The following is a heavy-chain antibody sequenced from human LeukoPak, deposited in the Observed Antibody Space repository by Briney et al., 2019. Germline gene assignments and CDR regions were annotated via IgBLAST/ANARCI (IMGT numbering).Heavy chain of an antibody. J-gene: IGHJ4*02. CDR1: GGSISSGSYY. D-gene: IGHD4-17*01. CDR3: AYGDYVRYFDY. V-gene: IGHV4-61*02. CDR2: IYTSGST. Sequence: SQTLSLTCTVSGGSISSGSYYWSWIRQPAGKGLEWIGRIYTSGSTNYNPSLKSRVTISVDTSKNQFSLKLSSVTAADTAVYYCAYGDYVRYFDYWGQGTLVTVSS.